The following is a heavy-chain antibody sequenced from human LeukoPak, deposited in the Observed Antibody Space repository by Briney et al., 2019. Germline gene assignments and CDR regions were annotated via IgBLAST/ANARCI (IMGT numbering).Heavy chain of an antibody. J-gene: IGHJ6*02. CDR3: ATVLSYYDLLTGYLNYYYYGMDV. CDR1: GGSISSYY. D-gene: IGHD3-9*01. CDR2: IYTSGST. Sequence: SETLSLTCTVSGGSISSYYWSWIRQPAGKGLEWIGRIYTSGSTNYNPSLKSRVTMSVDTSKNQFSLKLSSVTAADTAVYYSATVLSYYDLLTGYLNYYYYGMDVWDQGTTVTVSS. V-gene: IGHV4-4*07.